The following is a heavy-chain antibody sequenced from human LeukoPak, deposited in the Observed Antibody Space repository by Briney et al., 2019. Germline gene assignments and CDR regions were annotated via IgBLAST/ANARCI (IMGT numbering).Heavy chain of an antibody. Sequence: PGRSLRLSCAASGFTFSSYGMHWVRQAPGKGLEWVAVIWYDGSNKYYADSVKGRFTISRENSKNTLYLQMNSLRAEDTAVYYCARDWPNRIAAAGIWFDPWGQGTLVTVSS. D-gene: IGHD6-13*01. CDR3: ARDWPNRIAAAGIWFDP. CDR2: IWYDGSNK. V-gene: IGHV3-33*01. CDR1: GFTFSSYG. J-gene: IGHJ5*02.